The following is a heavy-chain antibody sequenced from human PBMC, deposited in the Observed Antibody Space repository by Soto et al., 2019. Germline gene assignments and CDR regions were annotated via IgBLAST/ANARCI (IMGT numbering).Heavy chain of an antibody. V-gene: IGHV3-30*18. Sequence: QVQLVESGGGVVQPGRSLRLSCAASGFSLNDYGMHWVRQPPGKGLEWVAVISYDGRNKYYTDSVRGRFTISRDISKGTLYLQMNSLRPEDTAVYYCAKSNRGAYDTPEFWGQGTLVTVSP. CDR3: AKSNRGAYDTPEF. D-gene: IGHD3-22*01. CDR1: GFSLNDYG. J-gene: IGHJ4*02. CDR2: ISYDGRNK.